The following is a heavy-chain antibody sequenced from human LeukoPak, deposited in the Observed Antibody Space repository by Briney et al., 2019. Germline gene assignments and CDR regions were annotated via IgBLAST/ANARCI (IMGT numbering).Heavy chain of an antibody. V-gene: IGHV4-39*01. CDR3: AKAGVRYFDSSGLYAFDF. CDR2: IYYSGST. CDR1: GGSISSTSYY. Sequence: SETLSLTCAVSGGSISSTSYYWAWIRQPPGKGLEWIGTIYYSGSTYHNPSLKSRVTMSVDTSRNQFSLKLSSVDAADSAVYYCAKAGVRYFDSSGLYAFDFWGQGTTVTVSS. J-gene: IGHJ3*01. D-gene: IGHD3-22*01.